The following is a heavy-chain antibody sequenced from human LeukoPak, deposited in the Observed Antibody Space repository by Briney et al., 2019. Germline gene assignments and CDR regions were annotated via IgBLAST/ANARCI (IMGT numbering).Heavy chain of an antibody. CDR2: IQYDGSNK. V-gene: IGHV3-30*02. D-gene: IGHD1-26*01. J-gene: IGHJ4*02. CDR3: AKGRGSHDY. Sequence: GGSLRLSCAASGFTFSTYDMHWVRQAPGKGPEWVTFIQYDGSNKYYADSVKGRFTVSRDNSKNMVYLQMNSLRAEDTAVYYCAKGRGSHDYWDQGTLVTVSS. CDR1: GFTFSTYD.